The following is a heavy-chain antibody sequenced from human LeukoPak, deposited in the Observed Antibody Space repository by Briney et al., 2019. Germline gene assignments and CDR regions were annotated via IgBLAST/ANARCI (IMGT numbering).Heavy chain of an antibody. V-gene: IGHV3-23*01. CDR1: GFPFSSYA. CDR2: IIASGGTT. Sequence: GGSLRLSCTASGFPFSSYAMSWFRQTPGKGLEWVSSIIASGGTTYYADSVKGRFTISRDNAKSSLYLQMNSLRAEDTAVYYCAELGITMIGGVWGKGTTVTISS. J-gene: IGHJ6*04. D-gene: IGHD3-10*02. CDR3: AELGITMIGGV.